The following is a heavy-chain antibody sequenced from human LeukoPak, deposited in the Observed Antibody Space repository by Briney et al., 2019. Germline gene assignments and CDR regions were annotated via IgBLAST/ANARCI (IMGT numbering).Heavy chain of an antibody. Sequence: GGSLRLSCAASGFTFSSYAMHWVRQAPGKGLEWVAVISYDGSNKYYADSVKGRFTISRDNSKNTLYLQMNSLRAEDTAVYYCARDLIAAAGSWGQGTLVTVSS. D-gene: IGHD6-13*01. CDR1: GFTFSSYA. V-gene: IGHV3-30-3*01. CDR2: ISYDGSNK. J-gene: IGHJ5*02. CDR3: ARDLIAAAGS.